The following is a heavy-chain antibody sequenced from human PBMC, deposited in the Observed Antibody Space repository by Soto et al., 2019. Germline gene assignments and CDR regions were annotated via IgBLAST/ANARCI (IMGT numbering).Heavy chain of an antibody. Sequence: GGSLRLSCAASGFTFSSYAMSWVRQAPGKGLEWVSAISGSGGSTYYADSVKGRFTISRDNSKNTLYLQMNSLRAEDTAVYYCAKGSLSLYYYYYMDVWGKGTTVTVSS. D-gene: IGHD2-15*01. J-gene: IGHJ6*03. CDR1: GFTFSSYA. CDR2: ISGSGGST. V-gene: IGHV3-23*01. CDR3: AKGSLSLYYYYYMDV.